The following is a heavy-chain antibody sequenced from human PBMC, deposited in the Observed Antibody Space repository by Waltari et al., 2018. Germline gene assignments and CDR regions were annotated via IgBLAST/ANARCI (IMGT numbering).Heavy chain of an antibody. CDR1: GASVSGGSYF. CDR2: IYTTGRT. J-gene: IGHJ5*02. Sequence: QVQLQESGPGLVKPSQTLSLTCTVSGASVSGGSYFWNWIRQHAGKGLEWIARIYTTGRTDYNPPLPSRVTRSADTSTNELSLKMSSVTAADTAVYYCARSGYDSTEGWLDPWGPGTLVTVSS. D-gene: IGHD3-22*01. V-gene: IGHV4-61*02. CDR3: ARSGYDSTEGWLDP.